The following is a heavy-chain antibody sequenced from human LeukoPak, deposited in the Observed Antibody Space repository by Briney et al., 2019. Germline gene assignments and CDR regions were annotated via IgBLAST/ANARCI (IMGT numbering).Heavy chain of an antibody. CDR3: AKGEDYGDFYPHY. CDR2: MSSDGSKK. D-gene: IGHD4-17*01. CDR1: GFTFSSYA. Sequence: GGSLRLSCAASGFTFSSYAMHWVRQAPGKGLEWVAVMSSDGSKKYYADSVKGRFTISRDNSKSTLCLQMNSLRAEDTAVYYCAKGEDYGDFYPHYWGQGTLVTVSS. V-gene: IGHV3-30-3*01. J-gene: IGHJ4*02.